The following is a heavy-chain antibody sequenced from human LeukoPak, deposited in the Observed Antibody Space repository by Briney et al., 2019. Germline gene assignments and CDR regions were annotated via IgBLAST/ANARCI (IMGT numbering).Heavy chain of an antibody. CDR2: IIPIFGTA. Sequence: SVKVSCKASGGTFSSYAISWVRQAPGQGLEWMGGIIPIFGTANYAQKFQGRVTITADESTSTAYMELSSLRSEDTAVYYCARRPDSSGWYEYYFDYWGQGTLVTVSS. J-gene: IGHJ4*02. CDR1: GGTFSSYA. CDR3: ARRPDSSGWYEYYFDY. V-gene: IGHV1-69*13. D-gene: IGHD6-19*01.